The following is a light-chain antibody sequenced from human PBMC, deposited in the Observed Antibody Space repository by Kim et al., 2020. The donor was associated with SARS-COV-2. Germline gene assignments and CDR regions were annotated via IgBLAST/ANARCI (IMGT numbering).Light chain of an antibody. CDR3: SSCTTSSTYV. Sequence: QSALTQPASVSGSPGQSITISCTGTSSDVGGYDYVSWYQHHPGKAPKLMIYDVSKRPSGVSNRFSGSKSGNTASLTISGLQAEDEADYFCSSCTTSSTYVCGTGSKVTVL. CDR2: DVS. J-gene: IGLJ1*01. V-gene: IGLV2-14*03. CDR1: SSDVGGYDY.